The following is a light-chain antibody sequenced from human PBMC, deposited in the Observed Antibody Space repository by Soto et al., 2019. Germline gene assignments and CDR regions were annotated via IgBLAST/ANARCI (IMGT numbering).Light chain of an antibody. V-gene: IGKV3-15*01. CDR3: QQYQNLWT. CDR1: HYVYSN. J-gene: IGKJ1*01. Sequence: EIVMTQSPATLSVSPGERATLSCTASHYVYSNVAWFQQRPGQAPRLLIYRASARATGTPAGFSGSGSGTEFTLTITSLQSEDFALYYCQQYQNLWTFGQGTEVEI. CDR2: RAS.